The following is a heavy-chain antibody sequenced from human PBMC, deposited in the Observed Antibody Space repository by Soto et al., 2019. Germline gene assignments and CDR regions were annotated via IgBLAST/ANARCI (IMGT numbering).Heavy chain of an antibody. CDR3: ARDLNYYGFYYYGMDV. CDR2: IWYDGSNK. J-gene: IGHJ6*02. D-gene: IGHD3-10*01. Sequence: GESLKISCAASGFTFSSYGMHWVRQAPGKGLEWVAVIWYDGSNKYYADSVKGRFTISRDNSKNTLYLQMNSLRAEDTAVYYCARDLNYYGFYYYGMDVWGQGTTVTVSS. V-gene: IGHV3-33*01. CDR1: GFTFSSYG.